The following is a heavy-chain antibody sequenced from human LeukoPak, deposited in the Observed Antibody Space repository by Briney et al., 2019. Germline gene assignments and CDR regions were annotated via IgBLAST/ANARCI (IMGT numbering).Heavy chain of an antibody. V-gene: IGHV1-2*02. CDR2: INPYSGAT. Sequence: ASVKVSCKTSGYTFTGHYMHWVRQAPGQGLEWMGWINPYSGATNYAQKFQGRVTMTRDTSISTGYMELGSLRSDDTALYYCAKDSATGFGSSFAFDMWGQGTMLTVSS. J-gene: IGHJ3*02. CDR3: AKDSATGFGSSFAFDM. D-gene: IGHD6-6*01. CDR1: GYTFTGHY.